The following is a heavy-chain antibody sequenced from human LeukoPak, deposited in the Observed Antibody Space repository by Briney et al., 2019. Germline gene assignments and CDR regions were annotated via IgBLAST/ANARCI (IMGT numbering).Heavy chain of an antibody. CDR2: INVVNGNT. V-gene: IGHV1-3*01. CDR3: ARAPLTTYPR. D-gene: IGHD2/OR15-2a*01. Sequence: GASVKLSCKTSGYDFTSYAMHWVRQAPGQRLEWMGWINVVNGNTKLSQKFQERVIITSDTSASTTYMEMSSLRFDDTAMYYCARAPLTTYPRWGQGTLVTVSS. J-gene: IGHJ4*02. CDR1: GYDFTSYA.